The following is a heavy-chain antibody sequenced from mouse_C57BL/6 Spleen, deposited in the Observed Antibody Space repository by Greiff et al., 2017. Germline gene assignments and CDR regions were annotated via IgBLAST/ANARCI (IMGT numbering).Heavy chain of an antibody. CDR2: IYPGSGST. CDR3: AREGDDGYYLDD. D-gene: IGHD2-3*01. CDR1: GYTFTSYW. Sequence: QVQLQQSGAELVKPGASVKMSCKASGYTFTSYWITWVKQRPGQGLEWIGDIYPGSGSTNYNEKFKSKATLTVDTSSSTAYMQLSSLTSEDSAVYYCAREGDDGYYLDDWGQGTTLTVSS. V-gene: IGHV1-55*01. J-gene: IGHJ2*01.